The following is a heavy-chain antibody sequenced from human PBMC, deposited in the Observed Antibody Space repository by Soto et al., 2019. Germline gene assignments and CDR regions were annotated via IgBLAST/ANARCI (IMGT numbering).Heavy chain of an antibody. CDR3: ARGGDGSYGMDV. D-gene: IGHD3-16*01. CDR1: GFTFSSYG. J-gene: IGHJ6*02. Sequence: QVQLVESGGGVVQPGRSLRLSCAASGFTFSSYGMHWVRQAPGKGREWVAVIWYDGSNKYYADSVKGRFTISRDNSKNTLYLQMNSLRAEDTAVYYCARGGDGSYGMDVWGQGTTVTVSS. CDR2: IWYDGSNK. V-gene: IGHV3-33*01.